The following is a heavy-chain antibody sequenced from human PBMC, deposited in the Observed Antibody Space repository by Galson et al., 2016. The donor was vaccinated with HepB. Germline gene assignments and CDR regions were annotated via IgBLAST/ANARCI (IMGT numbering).Heavy chain of an antibody. D-gene: IGHD6-6*01. V-gene: IGHV4-31*03. Sequence: TLSLTCTVSGGSISSGGYYWSCIRQHPGKGLEWIGYIYHSGSTYYSPSLKGRVTISVDTTKNQFSLKLSSVTAADTAVYYCAGCSRSSAYYYYGMDVWGQGTTVIVSS. CDR2: IYHSGST. CDR1: GGSISSGGYY. J-gene: IGHJ6*02. CDR3: AGCSRSSAYYYYGMDV.